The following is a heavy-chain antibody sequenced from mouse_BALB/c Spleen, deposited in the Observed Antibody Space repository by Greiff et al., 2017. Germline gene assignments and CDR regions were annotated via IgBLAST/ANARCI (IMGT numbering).Heavy chain of an antibody. V-gene: IGHV5-6-3*01. CDR2: INSNGGST. CDR1: GFTFSSYG. D-gene: IGHD2-1*01. J-gene: IGHJ3*01. Sequence: EVQGVESGGGLVQPGGSLKLSCAASGFTFSSYGMSWVRQTPDKRLELVATINSNGGSTYYPDSVKGRFTISRDNAKNTLYLQMSSLKSEDTAMYYCARSRDGNSLFAYWGQGTLVTVSA. CDR3: ARSRDGNSLFAY.